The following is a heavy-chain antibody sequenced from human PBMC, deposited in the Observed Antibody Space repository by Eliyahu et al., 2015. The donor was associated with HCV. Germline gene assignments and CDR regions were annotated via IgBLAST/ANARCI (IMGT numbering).Heavy chain of an antibody. CDR3: ARDREVSGSYYTFDY. Sequence: EVQLVESGGGLVQPGGSLRLSCAASGFXLSGYGMNWVRQAPGKGLEGVSYISSGTSTIYYADSVKGRFTISRDNAKNSLYLQMNSLRAEDTAVYYCARDREVSGSYYTFDYWGQGTLVTVSS. J-gene: IGHJ4*02. CDR1: GFXLSGYG. D-gene: IGHD1-26*01. V-gene: IGHV3-48*01. CDR2: ISSGTSTI.